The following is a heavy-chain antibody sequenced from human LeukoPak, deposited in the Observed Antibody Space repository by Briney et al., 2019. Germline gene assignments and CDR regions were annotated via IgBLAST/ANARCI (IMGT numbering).Heavy chain of an antibody. CDR3: EKDIRSGPYNIGGARVDY. CDR2: ISWNSGSI. J-gene: IGHJ4*02. Sequence: PGRSLRLSCAASGFTFDDYAMHWVRQAPGKGLEWVSGISWNSGSIGYADSVKGRFTISRDNAKNSLYLQMNSLRAEDTALYYWEKDIRSGPYNIGGARVDYGGGEPLVTVPS. CDR1: GFTFDDYA. V-gene: IGHV3-9*01. D-gene: IGHD1-26*01.